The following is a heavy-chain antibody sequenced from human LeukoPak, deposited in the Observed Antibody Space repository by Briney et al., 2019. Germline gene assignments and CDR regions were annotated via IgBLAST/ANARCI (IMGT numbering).Heavy chain of an antibody. J-gene: IGHJ6*02. CDR3: ARTRRHYYGSGKNLTPWPAGLDV. D-gene: IGHD3-10*01. V-gene: IGHV4-59*01. Sequence: SETLSLTCTVSGGSFSDFYWTWIRQSPGQGLEWIGYSGRSNYNPSLKSRVTISVDTSKRHFSLTLSSVTAADTGIYYCARTRRHYYGSGKNLTPWPAGLDVWGQGTTVIVS. CDR2: SGRS. CDR1: GGSFSDFY.